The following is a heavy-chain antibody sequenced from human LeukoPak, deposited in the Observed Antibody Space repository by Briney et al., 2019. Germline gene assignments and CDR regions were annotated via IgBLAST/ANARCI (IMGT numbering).Heavy chain of an antibody. V-gene: IGHV4-4*07. CDR3: ARFLRDYYGPGPAQTIDY. CDR2: IYTRGST. D-gene: IGHD3-10*01. CDR1: GGSISSYY. J-gene: IGHJ4*02. Sequence: SETLSLTCTVSGGSISSYYWSWIRQPAGKGLEWIGRIYTRGSTNYNPSLKSRVTISVDTSKNQFSLKLSSVTAADTAVYYCARFLRDYYGPGPAQTIDYWGQGTLVTVSS.